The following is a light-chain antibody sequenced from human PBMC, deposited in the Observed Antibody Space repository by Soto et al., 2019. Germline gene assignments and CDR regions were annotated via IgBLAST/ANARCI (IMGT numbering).Light chain of an antibody. CDR3: QQYNNSPFT. CDR1: QSVSSNY. J-gene: IGKJ3*01. CDR2: DAS. V-gene: IGKV3-20*01. Sequence: IVLTQSPGTLSLSPGERATLSCRASQSVSSNYLAWYQQKPGQAPRLLIYDASSRASGIPDRFSGSGSGTDFTLTSSRLEPEDYAVYYCQQYNNSPFTFGPGTKVDI.